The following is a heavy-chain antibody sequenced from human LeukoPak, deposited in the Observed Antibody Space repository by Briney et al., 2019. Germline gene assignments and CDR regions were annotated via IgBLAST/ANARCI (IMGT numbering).Heavy chain of an antibody. Sequence: SETLSLTCTVSGGSISSGDYYWSWIRQPPGKGLEWIGYIYYSGSTYYNPSLKSRVTISVDTSKNQFSLKLSSVTAADTAVYYCARVGFKAPNSSGCPDYWGQGTLVTVSS. D-gene: IGHD6-19*01. CDR1: GGSISSGDYY. J-gene: IGHJ4*02. CDR3: ARVGFKAPNSSGCPDY. V-gene: IGHV4-30-4*08. CDR2: IYYSGST.